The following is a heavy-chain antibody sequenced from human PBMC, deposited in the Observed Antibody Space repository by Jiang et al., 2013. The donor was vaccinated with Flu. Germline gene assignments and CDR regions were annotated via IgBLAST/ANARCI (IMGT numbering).Heavy chain of an antibody. Sequence: LLKPSETLSLNCAVSGFSISTDYYWSWIRQPPGKGLEWIGEIDDSGSTNYNPSLKSRVTSSVDTSKNHFSLNLKSVTAADTAVYYCARGPYESGDYYNNGFDYWGQGTLVTVSS. CDR3: ARGPYESGDYYNNGFDY. CDR2: IDDSGST. CDR1: GFSISTDYY. J-gene: IGHJ4*02. V-gene: IGHV4-34*01. D-gene: IGHD3-10*01.